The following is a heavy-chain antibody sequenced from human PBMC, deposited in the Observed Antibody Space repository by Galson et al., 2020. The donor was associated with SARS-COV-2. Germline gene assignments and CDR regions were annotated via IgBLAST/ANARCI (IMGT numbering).Heavy chain of an antibody. CDR3: ARWVVVVAASYWYFDL. Sequence: GESLKISCKGSGYSFTSYWIGWVRQMPGKGLEWMGIIYPGDSDTRYSPSFQGQVTISADKSISTAYLQWSSLKASDTAMYYCARWVVVVAASYWYFDLWGRGTLVTVSS. J-gene: IGHJ2*01. V-gene: IGHV5-51*01. D-gene: IGHD2-15*01. CDR2: IYPGDSDT. CDR1: GYSFTSYW.